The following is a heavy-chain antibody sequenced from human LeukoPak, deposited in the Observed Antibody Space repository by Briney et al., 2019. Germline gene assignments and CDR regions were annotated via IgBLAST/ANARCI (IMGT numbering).Heavy chain of an antibody. Sequence: SETLSLTCTVSGGSISSYYWSWIRQPAGKGLEWIGRIYSSGSTYYNPSLKSRVTISVDTSKNQFSLKLSSVTAADTAVYYCARHPRLGGSYHYGGAVGYWGQGTLVTVSS. D-gene: IGHD1-26*01. V-gene: IGHV4-4*07. CDR2: IYSSGST. CDR3: ARHPRLGGSYHYGGAVGY. CDR1: GGSISSYY. J-gene: IGHJ4*02.